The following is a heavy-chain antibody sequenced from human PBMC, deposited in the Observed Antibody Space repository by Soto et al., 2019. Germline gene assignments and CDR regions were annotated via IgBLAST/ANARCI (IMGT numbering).Heavy chain of an antibody. J-gene: IGHJ4*02. CDR1: GGSIDTYY. V-gene: IGHV4-59*01. CDR3: ARDSRRGFPDY. D-gene: IGHD1-26*01. CDR2: IYYSGST. Sequence: QVQLQESGPGLVKPSETLSLTCTVSGGSIDTYYWSWIRQPPGKGLEWIGYIYYSGSTNYNPSLKSRVTMSADASNTQFSLKLTSVTAADTAVYYCARDSRRGFPDYWGQGTLVTVSS.